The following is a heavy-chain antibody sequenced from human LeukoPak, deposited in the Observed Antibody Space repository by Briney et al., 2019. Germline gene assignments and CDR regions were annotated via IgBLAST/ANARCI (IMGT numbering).Heavy chain of an antibody. CDR2: ISGSGGST. CDR3: AKTPYYDILTGYLTLFDY. Sequence: PGGSLRLSCAASGFTFSSYAMSWVRQAPGKGLEWVSAISGSGGSTYYADSVKGRFTISRDNSKNTLYLQMNSLRAEDTAVYYCAKTPYYDILTGYLTLFDYWGQGTLVTVSS. D-gene: IGHD3-9*01. V-gene: IGHV3-23*01. CDR1: GFTFSSYA. J-gene: IGHJ4*02.